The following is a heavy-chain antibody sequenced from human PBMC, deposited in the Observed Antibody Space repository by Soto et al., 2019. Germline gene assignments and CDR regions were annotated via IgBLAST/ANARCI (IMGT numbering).Heavy chain of an antibody. Sequence: ASVKVSCKASGYTFTSYDINWVRQATGQGLEWMGWMNPNSGNTGYAQKFQGRVTMTRNTSISTAYMELSSLRSEDTAVYYCARGGDYGDPSNQDYYGMDVWGQGTTVTVLL. J-gene: IGHJ6*02. D-gene: IGHD4-17*01. CDR3: ARGGDYGDPSNQDYYGMDV. CDR2: MNPNSGNT. CDR1: GYTFTSYD. V-gene: IGHV1-8*01.